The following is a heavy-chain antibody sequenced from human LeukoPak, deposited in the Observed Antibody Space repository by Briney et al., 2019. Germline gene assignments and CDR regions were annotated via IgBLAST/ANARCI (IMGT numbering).Heavy chain of an antibody. CDR2: IRYDGSNK. J-gene: IGHJ3*02. CDR3: AKGYSGYDSVDAFDI. Sequence: GGSLRLSCAASGFTFSSYGMHWVRQAPGKGLEWVAFIRYDGSNKYYADSVKGRFTISRDNSKNTLYLQMNSLRAEDTAVYYCAKGYSGYDSVDAFDIWGQGTMVTVSS. CDR1: GFTFSSYG. V-gene: IGHV3-30*02. D-gene: IGHD5-12*01.